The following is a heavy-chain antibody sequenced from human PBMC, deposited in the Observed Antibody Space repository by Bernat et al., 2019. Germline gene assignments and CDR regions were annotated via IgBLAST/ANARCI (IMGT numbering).Heavy chain of an antibody. J-gene: IGHJ4*02. CDR2: IWYDGSQK. CDR3: ATWRGSGNYYDY. V-gene: IGHV3-33*01. Sequence: QVQLVESGGGVVQSGKSLRLSCAVSGVTFRNYGMHWVRQAPGKGLEWVAVIWYDGSQKYYEDSVNDRFTISRENSKNTLYLQMDSLRVEDTAMYHCATWRGSGNYYDYWGEGTLVTVSS. CDR1: GVTFRNYG. D-gene: IGHD3-10*01.